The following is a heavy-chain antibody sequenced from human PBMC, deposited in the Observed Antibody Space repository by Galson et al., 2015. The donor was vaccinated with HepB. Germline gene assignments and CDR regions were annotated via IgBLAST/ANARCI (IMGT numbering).Heavy chain of an antibody. V-gene: IGHV1-69*13. Sequence: SVKVSCKASGGTFKNSDISWVRQAPGQGLEWMGGITPIFATANYAQRFQGRVTITADGSTSTAYMELRSLTSEDTAVYYCARVFSEEPKFQYFFYRGQGTLVTVSS. D-gene: IGHD3-9*01. CDR1: GGTFKNSD. CDR2: ITPIFATA. CDR3: ARVFSEEPKFQYFFY. J-gene: IGHJ4*02.